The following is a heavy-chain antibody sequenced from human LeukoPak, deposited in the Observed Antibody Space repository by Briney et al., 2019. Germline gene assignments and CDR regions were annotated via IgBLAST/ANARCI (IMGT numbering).Heavy chain of an antibody. V-gene: IGHV3-7*01. CDR3: ASSADSGGTILRGYFDY. CDR1: GFTLSSYW. J-gene: IGHJ4*02. D-gene: IGHD3-3*01. Sequence: PGGSLRLSWAASGFTLSSYWMSWVRQAPGKGLEWVANIKQDGSEKYYVDSVKGRFSISRDHAKNSLYLQMNSLRADDTAVYDCASSADSGGTILRGYFDYWGQGTMVTVSS. CDR2: IKQDGSEK.